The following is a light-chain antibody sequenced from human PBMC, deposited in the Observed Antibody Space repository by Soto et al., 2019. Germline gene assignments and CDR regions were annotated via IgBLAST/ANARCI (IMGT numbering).Light chain of an antibody. J-gene: IGLJ1*01. V-gene: IGLV1-40*03. Sequence: QSALTQPPSVSGAPGQRVTISCSRSSSNVGAGYDVHWYQQLPGTAPKLLIFDNINRPSGVPDRFSASRSGASAFLTITGLQAEDEADYYCQSHDNSTGGYVFGSGTKVTVL. CDR2: DNI. CDR1: SSNVGAGYD. CDR3: QSHDNSTGGYV.